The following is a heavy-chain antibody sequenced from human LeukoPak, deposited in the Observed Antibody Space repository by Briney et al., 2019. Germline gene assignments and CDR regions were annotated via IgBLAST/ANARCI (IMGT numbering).Heavy chain of an antibody. CDR3: AKAFIYSPFQH. CDR1: GFTFSIYA. Sequence: GGSLRLSCAAYGFTFSIYAMSWVRQAPGKGLEWVSAISGSGGSTYYADSVKGRFTISRDNSKNTLYLQMNSLRAEDTAVYYCAKAFIYSPFQHWGQGTLVTVSS. J-gene: IGHJ1*01. D-gene: IGHD2-15*01. V-gene: IGHV3-23*01. CDR2: ISGSGGST.